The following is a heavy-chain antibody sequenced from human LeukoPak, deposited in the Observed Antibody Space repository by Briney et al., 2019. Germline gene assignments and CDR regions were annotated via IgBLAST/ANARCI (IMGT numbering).Heavy chain of an antibody. J-gene: IGHJ4*02. D-gene: IGHD4-17*01. CDR2: IGGST. CDR1: GFIFSTYA. CDR3: AGGDYVGNYFDY. V-gene: IGHV3-23*01. Sequence: GGSLRLSCAASGFIFSTYAMSWVRQAPGKGLEWVSAIGGSTYYADSVRGRFTISRDNSKNTLYLQMNSLRAEDTAVYYCAGGDYVGNYFDYWGQGTLVTVSS.